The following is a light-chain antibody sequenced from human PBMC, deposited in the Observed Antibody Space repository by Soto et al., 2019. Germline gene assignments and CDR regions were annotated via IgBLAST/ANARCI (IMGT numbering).Light chain of an antibody. Sequence: DIQLTQSPSTLSASVGDRVIITCRASHDIGNYLAWYQQKPGKAPKHLIYEASNLRSGVPSRFSGSGSGTEFTLPLTCLQPYDFATYYCQQYKDYSPVCSFGQGTKVEIK. V-gene: IGKV1-5*01. CDR1: HDIGNY. CDR3: QQYKDYSPVCS. CDR2: EAS. J-gene: IGKJ2*04.